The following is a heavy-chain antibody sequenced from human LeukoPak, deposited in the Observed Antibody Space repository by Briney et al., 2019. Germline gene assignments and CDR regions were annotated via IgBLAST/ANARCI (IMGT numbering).Heavy chain of an antibody. Sequence: GGSLRLSCAASGFTFSSYSMNWVRQAPGKGLEWVSSISSSSSYIYYADSVKGQFTISRDNAKNSLYLQMNSLRAEDTAVYYCARAYGSGSLIPDYWGQGTLVTVSS. CDR1: GFTFSSYS. V-gene: IGHV3-21*01. D-gene: IGHD3-10*01. CDR2: ISSSSSYI. J-gene: IGHJ4*02. CDR3: ARAYGSGSLIPDY.